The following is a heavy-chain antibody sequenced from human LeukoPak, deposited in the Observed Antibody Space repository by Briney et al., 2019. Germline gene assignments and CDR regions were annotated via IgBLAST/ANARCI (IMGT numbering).Heavy chain of an antibody. D-gene: IGHD3-22*01. J-gene: IGHJ4*02. Sequence: SETLSLTCTVSGGSISSSSYYWGWIRQPPGKGLEWIGEINHSGSTNYNPSLRSRVTISVDTSKNQFSLKLSSVTAADTAVYYCERGNLYYYDSSGYYFKFDYWGQGTLVTVSS. V-gene: IGHV4-39*07. CDR1: GGSISSSSYY. CDR2: INHSGST. CDR3: ERGNLYYYDSSGYYFKFDY.